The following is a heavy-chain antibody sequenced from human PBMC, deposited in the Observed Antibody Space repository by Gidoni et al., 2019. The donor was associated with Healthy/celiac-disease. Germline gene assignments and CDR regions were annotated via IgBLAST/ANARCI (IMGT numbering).Heavy chain of an antibody. V-gene: IGHV3-21*01. CDR1: GFTFSSYS. CDR3: AREWLPSYYYYGMDV. Sequence: EVQLVESGGGLVKPGGSLRLSCAAFGFTFSSYSMTWVRQAPGKGLEWVSSISSSSSYIYYADSVKGRFTISRDNAKNSLYLQMNSLRAEDTAVYYCAREWLPSYYYYGMDVWGQGTTVTVSS. D-gene: IGHD5-12*01. J-gene: IGHJ6*02. CDR2: ISSSSSYI.